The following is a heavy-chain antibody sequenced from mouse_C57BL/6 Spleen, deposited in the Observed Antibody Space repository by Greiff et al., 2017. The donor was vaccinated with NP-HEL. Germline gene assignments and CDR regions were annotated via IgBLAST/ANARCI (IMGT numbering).Heavy chain of an antibody. J-gene: IGHJ2*01. CDR2: IDPSDSYT. Sequence: QVQLKQPGAELVRPGTSVKLSCKASGYTFTSYWMHWVKQRPGQGLEWIGVIDPSDSYTNYNQKFKGKATLTVDTSSSTAYMQLSSLTSEDSAVYYCASGRFDYWGQGTTLTVSS. V-gene: IGHV1-59*01. CDR1: GYTFTSYW. CDR3: ASGRFDY.